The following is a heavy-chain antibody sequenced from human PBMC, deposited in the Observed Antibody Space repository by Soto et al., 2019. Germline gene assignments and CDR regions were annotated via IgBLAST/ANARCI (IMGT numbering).Heavy chain of an antibody. Sequence: QVQLVQSGAEVKKPGASVKVSCKASGYTFTSYGISWVRQAPGQGLEWMGWISAYNGNTNYAQKLQGRVTMTTDTSTSTAYMGLRSLRSDDTAVYYCARVGRWGPAASLRGDAFDIWGQGTMVTVSS. J-gene: IGHJ3*02. CDR2: ISAYNGNT. V-gene: IGHV1-18*01. CDR3: ARVGRWGPAASLRGDAFDI. CDR1: GYTFTSYG. D-gene: IGHD2-2*01.